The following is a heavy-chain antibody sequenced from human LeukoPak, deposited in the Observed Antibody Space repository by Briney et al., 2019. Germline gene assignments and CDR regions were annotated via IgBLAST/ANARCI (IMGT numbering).Heavy chain of an antibody. CDR2: IIPIFGTA. CDR1: GGTFSSYA. V-gene: IGHV1-69*13. D-gene: IGHD4-17*01. CDR3: ARDRDYQKENWFDL. Sequence: ASVKVSCKASGGTFSSYAISWVRQAPGQGLEWMGGIIPIFGTANYAQKFQGRVTITADESTSTAYMELSSLRSEDTAVYYCARDRDYQKENWFDLWGQGTLVTVSS. J-gene: IGHJ5*02.